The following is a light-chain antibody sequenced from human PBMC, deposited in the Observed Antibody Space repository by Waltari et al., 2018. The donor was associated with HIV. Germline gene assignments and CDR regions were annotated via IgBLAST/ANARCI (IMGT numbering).Light chain of an antibody. V-gene: IGLV1-44*01. Sequence: QSVLTQPPSASGTPGQRVTISCSGSSANLGSNTVNWYQQLPATAPKLLIYSNNQRPSGVPDRFSGSKSGTSASLAISGLQSEDEADYYCAAWDDSLNGPVFGGGTKLTVL. J-gene: IGLJ2*01. CDR3: AAWDDSLNGPV. CDR1: SANLGSNT. CDR2: SNN.